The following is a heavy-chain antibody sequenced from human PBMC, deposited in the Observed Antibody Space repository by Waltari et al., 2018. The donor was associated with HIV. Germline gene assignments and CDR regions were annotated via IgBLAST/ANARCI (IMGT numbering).Heavy chain of an antibody. J-gene: IGHJ3*02. D-gene: IGHD3-16*02. V-gene: IGHV4-39*07. CDR1: GGSISSSSYY. CDR3: ARDRALLRLGELSPGAFDI. Sequence: QLQLQESGPGLVKPSETLSLTCTVSGGSISSSSYYWGWIRQPPGKGLECIGSIYYSGSTYYNPSLKSRVTISVDTSKNQFSLKLSSVTAADTAVYYCARDRALLRLGELSPGAFDIWGQGTMVTVSS. CDR2: IYYSGST.